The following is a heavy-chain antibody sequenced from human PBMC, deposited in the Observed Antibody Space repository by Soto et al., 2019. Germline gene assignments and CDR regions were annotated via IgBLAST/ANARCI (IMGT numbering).Heavy chain of an antibody. J-gene: IGHJ4*02. CDR3: TRATAVSFDY. CDR1: GFTFSNYW. D-gene: IGHD2-2*01. Sequence: GGSLRLSCAASGFTFSNYWMHWVRQAPGKGLVWVSRINSDGSSTSHADSVKGRFTISRDNAKNTVYLHMNSLRAEDTAGYYCTRATAVSFDYWGQGTLVTVSS. CDR2: INSDGSST. V-gene: IGHV3-74*01.